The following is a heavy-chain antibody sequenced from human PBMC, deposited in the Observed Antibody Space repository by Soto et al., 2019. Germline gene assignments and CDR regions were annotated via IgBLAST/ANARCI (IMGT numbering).Heavy chain of an antibody. Sequence: QVQLVQSGAEVKKPGSSVKVSCKASGGTFSSYTISWVRQAPGQGLEWMGRIIPILGIANYAQKFQGRVTITADKSTSTAYRELSSLRSEDTAVYYCARDRDIVVVVAATGAGGKNWFDPWGQGTLVTVSS. CDR1: GGTFSSYT. CDR2: IIPILGIA. CDR3: ARDRDIVVVVAATGAGGKNWFDP. J-gene: IGHJ5*02. V-gene: IGHV1-69*08. D-gene: IGHD2-15*01.